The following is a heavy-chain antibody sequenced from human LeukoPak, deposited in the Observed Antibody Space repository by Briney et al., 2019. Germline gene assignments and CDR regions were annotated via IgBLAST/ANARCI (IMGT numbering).Heavy chain of an antibody. Sequence: SETLSLTCTVSGGSISSSSYYWGWIRQPPGKGLEWIGSIYYSGSTYYNSSLKSRVIISVDTPKNQFSLKLSSVTAADTAVYYCVRRYSSSSFYFDYWGQGTLVTVSS. CDR3: VRRYSSSSFYFDY. J-gene: IGHJ4*02. CDR2: IYYSGST. CDR1: GGSISSSSYY. V-gene: IGHV4-39*01. D-gene: IGHD6-6*01.